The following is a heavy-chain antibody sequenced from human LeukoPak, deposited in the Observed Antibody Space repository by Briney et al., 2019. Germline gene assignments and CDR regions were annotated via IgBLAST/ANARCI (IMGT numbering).Heavy chain of an antibody. Sequence: SETLSLTCTVSGVSISSYYWSWIRQPAGKGLEWIGRIYTSGSTNYNPSLKSRVTMSVDTSKNQFSLKLSSVTAADTAVYYCASQTYYYDSSGYYYVRWFDPWGQGTLVTVSS. CDR3: ASQTYYYDSSGYYYVRWFDP. D-gene: IGHD3-22*01. J-gene: IGHJ5*02. CDR1: GVSISSYY. V-gene: IGHV4-4*07. CDR2: IYTSGST.